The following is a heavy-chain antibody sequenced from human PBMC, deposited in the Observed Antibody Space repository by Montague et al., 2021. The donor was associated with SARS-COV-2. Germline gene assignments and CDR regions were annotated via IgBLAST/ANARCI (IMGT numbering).Heavy chain of an antibody. J-gene: IGHJ4*02. Sequence: PALVKPTQTLTLTCTFSGFSLDSRGVGVGWIRQPPGRALECLALIYWNDDKRYSPSLKSRLTVTKDTSRNQVVLTVTNMDPVDTGTYYCAHKKSGWPTEFGYWGQGVLVTVSS. V-gene: IGHV2-5*01. D-gene: IGHD6-19*01. CDR3: AHKKSGWPTEFGY. CDR1: GFSLDSRGVG. CDR2: IYWNDDK.